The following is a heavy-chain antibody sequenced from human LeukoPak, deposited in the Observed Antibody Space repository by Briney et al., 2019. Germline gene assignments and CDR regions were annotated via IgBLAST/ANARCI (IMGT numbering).Heavy chain of an antibody. CDR1: GFTFSSYW. CDR2: ITSDGRST. CDR3: ARFTAFDY. Sequence: GGSLRLSCAASGFTFSSYWMHWVRQAPGKGLVWVSRITSDGRSTSYADSVKGRFTISRDNAKNTLYLQMNSLRAEDTAVYYCARFTAFDYWGQGTLVTVSS. D-gene: IGHD2-21*02. J-gene: IGHJ4*02. V-gene: IGHV3-74*01.